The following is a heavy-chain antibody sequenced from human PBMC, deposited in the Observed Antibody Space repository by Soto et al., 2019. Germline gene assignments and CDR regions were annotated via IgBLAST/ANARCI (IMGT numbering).Heavy chain of an antibody. V-gene: IGHV3-11*06. CDR2: ISSSSSYT. CDR1: GFTFSDYY. Sequence: PGGSLRLSCAASGFTFSDYYMSWIRQAPGKGLEWVSYISSSSSYTNYADSVKGRFTISRDNAKNSLYLQMNSLRAEDTAVYYCARDPPSYGDYYYYYGMDVWGQGTTVTVSS. D-gene: IGHD4-17*01. CDR3: ARDPPSYGDYYYYYGMDV. J-gene: IGHJ6*02.